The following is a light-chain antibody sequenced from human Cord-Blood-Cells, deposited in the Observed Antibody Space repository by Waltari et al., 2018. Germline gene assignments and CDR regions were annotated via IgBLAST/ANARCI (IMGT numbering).Light chain of an antibody. J-gene: IGLJ3*02. V-gene: IGLV2-11*01. CDR3: CSYAGSYTWV. CDR1: SSDVGGYIY. CDR2: DVS. Sequence: QSALTQPRSVSGSPGQSVTIPCTGTSSDVGGYIYVSWYQQHPGKAPKLMIYDVSKRPSGVPDRFSGSKSGNTASLAISGLQAEDEADYYCCSYAGSYTWVFGGGTKLTVL.